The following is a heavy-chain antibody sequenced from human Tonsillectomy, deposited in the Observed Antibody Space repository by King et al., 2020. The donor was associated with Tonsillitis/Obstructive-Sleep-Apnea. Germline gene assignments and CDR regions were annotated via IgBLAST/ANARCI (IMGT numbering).Heavy chain of an antibody. D-gene: IGHD3-22*01. CDR2: INHSGST. Sequence: HVQLQKWGAGLLKPSETLSLTCAVYGGSFSGYYWSWIRQPPGKGLEWIGEINHSGSTNYNPSLKSRVTISVDTSKNQFSLKLSSVTAADTAVYYCAREVTDSSGYYYYYYYYMDVWGKGTTVTVSS. V-gene: IGHV4-34*01. J-gene: IGHJ6*03. CDR3: AREVTDSSGYYYYYYYYMDV. CDR1: GGSFSGYY.